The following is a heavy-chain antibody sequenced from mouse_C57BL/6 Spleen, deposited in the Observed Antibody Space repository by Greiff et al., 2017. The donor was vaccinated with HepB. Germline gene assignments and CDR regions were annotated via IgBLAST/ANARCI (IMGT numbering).Heavy chain of an antibody. V-gene: IGHV1-26*01. Sequence: VQLQQSGPELVKPGASVKISCKASGYTFTDYYMNWVKQSHGKSLEWIGDINPNNGGTSYNQKFKGKATLTVDKTSSTAYMELRSLTSEDSAVYYCARAATVVDYAMDYWGQRTSVTVSS. CDR3: ARAATVVDYAMDY. CDR2: INPNNGGT. J-gene: IGHJ4*01. D-gene: IGHD1-1*01. CDR1: GYTFTDYY.